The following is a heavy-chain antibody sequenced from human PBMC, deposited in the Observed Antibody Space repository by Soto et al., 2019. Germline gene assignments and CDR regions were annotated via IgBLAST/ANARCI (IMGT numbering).Heavy chain of an antibody. CDR3: TNQKGDSRTYNGMDV. D-gene: IGHD2-21*02. J-gene: IGHJ6*02. CDR1: GDSVSNNSAA. Sequence: QLQLQQSGPGLVKPSQNLSLTCAISGDSVSNNSAAWNWIRQSPSRGLEWLGRAYYRSQWDYDSGLFLRSRITVIPVITKNQFSLLLSAVTPEDTAVYFCTNQKGDSRTYNGMDVWGQGTTVIGSS. V-gene: IGHV6-1*01. CDR2: AYYRSQWDY.